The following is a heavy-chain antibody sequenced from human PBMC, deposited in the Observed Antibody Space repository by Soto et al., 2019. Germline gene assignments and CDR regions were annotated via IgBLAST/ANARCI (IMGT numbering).Heavy chain of an antibody. CDR3: AKDRYCSSTSCYAFDY. V-gene: IGHV3-30*18. Sequence: HPGGSLRLSCAASGFTFRSYGMHWVRQAPGKGLEWVAVISYDGSNKYYADSVKGRFTISRDNSKNTLYLQMHSLRAEDTAVYYSAKDRYCSSTSCYAFDYWGQGTLVTVSS. CDR1: GFTFRSYG. D-gene: IGHD2-2*01. J-gene: IGHJ4*02. CDR2: ISYDGSNK.